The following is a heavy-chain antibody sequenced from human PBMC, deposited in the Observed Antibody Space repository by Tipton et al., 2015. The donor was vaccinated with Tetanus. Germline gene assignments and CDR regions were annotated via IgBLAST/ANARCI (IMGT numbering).Heavy chain of an antibody. D-gene: IGHD5-12*01. V-gene: IGHV4-61*01. CDR2: VYHSGST. J-gene: IGHJ4*02. Sequence: TLSLTCTVSGGSVSRSSHYWTWIRQPPGKELEWVGYVYHSGSTNYHPSLKRRVTISVDTSKNQFSLNLRSVITADTAVYHCARANNDYPKKGPFDYWGQGILVTVSS. CDR3: ARANNDYPKKGPFDY. CDR1: GGSVSRSSHY.